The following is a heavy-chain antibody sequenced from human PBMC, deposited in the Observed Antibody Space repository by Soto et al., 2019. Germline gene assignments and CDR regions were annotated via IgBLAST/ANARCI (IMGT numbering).Heavy chain of an antibody. J-gene: IGHJ2*01. CDR3: ARRGGYFDL. Sequence: EVQLVESGGGLVQPGGSLRLSCAASGLTLSTYWMTWVRQAPGKGLEWVANIKQDGSDKYYVDSVKGRFTISRDNARNSLYLQMNSLRAEDSAVYYCARRGGYFDLWGRGTLVTVSS. CDR2: IKQDGSDK. CDR1: GLTLSTYW. V-gene: IGHV3-7*04.